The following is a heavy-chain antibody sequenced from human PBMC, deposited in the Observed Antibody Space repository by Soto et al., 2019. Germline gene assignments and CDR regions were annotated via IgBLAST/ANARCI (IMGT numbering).Heavy chain of an antibody. J-gene: IGHJ4*02. Sequence: SETLSLTCGVAGGSISSGGYPRSWKRQPPGKGPEWIGYVYQTGSTNYNPSLKSRVTISLDTSKGQFSLNLGSVTAADTAVYYCATRPPTGGWHGVFDYWGQGAPVTVSS. CDR2: VYQTGST. CDR1: GGSISSGGYP. D-gene: IGHD4-17*01. CDR3: ATRPPTGGWHGVFDY. V-gene: IGHV4-61*08.